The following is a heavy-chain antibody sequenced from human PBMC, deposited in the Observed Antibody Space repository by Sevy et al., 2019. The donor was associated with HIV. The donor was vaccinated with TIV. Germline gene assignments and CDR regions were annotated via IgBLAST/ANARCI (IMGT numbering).Heavy chain of an antibody. V-gene: IGHV3-23*01. CDR2: ITASGNRA. J-gene: IGHJ4*02. D-gene: IGHD3-16*01. CDR3: ASEDGKVWGIYTIDY. CDR1: GFTFSSYA. Sequence: GGSLRLSCAASGFTFSSYAMDWVRQAPGKGPEWVSAITASGNRAYYADSVKGRFTISRDNSKNTLYVQMNSLRAEDTAIYYCASEDGKVWGIYTIDYWGQGTLVTVSS.